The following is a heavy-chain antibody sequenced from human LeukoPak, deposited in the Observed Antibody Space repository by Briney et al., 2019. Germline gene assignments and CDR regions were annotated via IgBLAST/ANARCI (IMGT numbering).Heavy chain of an antibody. CDR2: ISTDTGNP. J-gene: IGHJ4*02. D-gene: IGHD3-9*01. V-gene: IGHV7-4-1*01. Sequence: ASVKVSCKASGYIFTTYAMNWVRQAPGQGLEWMGWISTDTGNPTYAQGFTGRFVFSLDTSVTTAYLQIRSLEAEDTAVYYCAREGGFYDILTGYYMVHDYWGQGTLVTVSS. CDR1: GYIFTTYA. CDR3: AREGGFYDILTGYYMVHDY.